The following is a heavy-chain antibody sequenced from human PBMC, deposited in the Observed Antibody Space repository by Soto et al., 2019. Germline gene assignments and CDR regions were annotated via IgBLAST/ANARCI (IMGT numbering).Heavy chain of an antibody. D-gene: IGHD6-13*01. CDR3: ARFRAATADGFDY. CDR2: IYHSGST. Sequence: SETLSLTCAVSGGSISSSNWWSWVRQPPGKGLEWIGEIYHSGSTNYNPSLKRRVTISVDKSKNQFSLKLSSVTAADTAVYYCARFRAATADGFDYWGQGTLVTVSP. J-gene: IGHJ4*02. CDR1: GGSISSSNW. V-gene: IGHV4-4*02.